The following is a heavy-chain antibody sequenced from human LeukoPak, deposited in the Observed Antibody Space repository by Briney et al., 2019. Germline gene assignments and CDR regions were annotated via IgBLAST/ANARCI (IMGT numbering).Heavy chain of an antibody. D-gene: IGHD3-3*01. J-gene: IGHJ4*02. CDR3: TTADYDFWSGYPFDY. V-gene: IGHV3-15*01. CDR2: IKSKTDGGTT. CDR1: GFTFSNAW. Sequence: GGPLRLSCAASGFTFSNAWMSWVRQAPGKGLEWVGRIKSKTDGGTTDYAAPVKGRFTISRDDSKNTLYLQMNSLKTEDTAVYYCTTADYDFWSGYPFDYWGQGTLVTVSS.